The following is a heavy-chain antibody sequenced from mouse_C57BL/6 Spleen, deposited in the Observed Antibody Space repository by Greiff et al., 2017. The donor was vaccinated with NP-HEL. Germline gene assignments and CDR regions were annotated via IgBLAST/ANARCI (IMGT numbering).Heavy chain of an antibody. CDR3: ARSGTDYAMDY. Sequence: VQLQQSGPGLVAPSQSLSITCTVSGFSLTSYAISWVRQPPGKGLEWLGVIWTGGGTNYNSALKSRLGISKDNSKSQVFVKMNRLQTDDSARYYCARSGTDYAMDYWGQGTSVTVSS. D-gene: IGHD4-1*01. CDR2: IWTGGGT. V-gene: IGHV2-9-1*01. CDR1: GFSLTSYA. J-gene: IGHJ4*01.